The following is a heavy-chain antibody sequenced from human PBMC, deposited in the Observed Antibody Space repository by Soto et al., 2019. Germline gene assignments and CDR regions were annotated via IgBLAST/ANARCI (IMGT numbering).Heavy chain of an antibody. D-gene: IGHD6-6*01. Sequence: QVPLVQSGAEVKNHGSSVKVSCKTSGGTFSNDAISWVRQAPGQGLEWMGGIIPIYGTTHYAQKFQDRVKLTADESTGTAYMELSSLRSEDTGVYYCARDGMGTLVGGMDVWGQGTTVTVSS. V-gene: IGHV1-69*01. CDR2: IIPIYGTT. CDR3: ARDGMGTLVGGMDV. CDR1: GGTFSNDA. J-gene: IGHJ6*02.